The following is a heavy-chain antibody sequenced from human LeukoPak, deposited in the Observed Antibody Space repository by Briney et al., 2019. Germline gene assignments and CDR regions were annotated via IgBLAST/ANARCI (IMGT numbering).Heavy chain of an antibody. V-gene: IGHV3-23*01. J-gene: IGHJ4*02. CDR3: AKDRGLTGEWGEDY. Sequence: GGSLRLSCATSGFTFSSYAMNWVRQAPGKGLEWVSVISGSGGSTYYADPVKGRFTISRDNSKNTLYLQMNSLRAEDTAVYYCAKDRGLTGEWGEDYWGQGTLVTVSS. CDR1: GFTFSSYA. CDR2: ISGSGGST. D-gene: IGHD7-27*01.